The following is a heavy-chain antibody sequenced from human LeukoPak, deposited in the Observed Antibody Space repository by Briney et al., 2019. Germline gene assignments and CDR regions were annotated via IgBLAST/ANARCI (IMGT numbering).Heavy chain of an antibody. CDR3: ARMAAAGNPPDY. V-gene: IGHV3-30-3*01. J-gene: IGHJ4*02. CDR2: ISYDGSNK. Sequence: PGRSLRLSCAASGFTFSSYAMHCVRQAPGKGLEWVAVISYDGSNKYYADSVKGRFTISRDNSKNTLYLQMNSLRAEDTAVYYCARMAAAGNPPDYWGQGALVTVSS. D-gene: IGHD6-13*01. CDR1: GFTFSSYA.